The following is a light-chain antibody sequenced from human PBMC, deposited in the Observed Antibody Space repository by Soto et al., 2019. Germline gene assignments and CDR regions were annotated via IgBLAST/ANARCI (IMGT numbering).Light chain of an antibody. CDR2: EGS. J-gene: IGLJ3*02. CDR3: CSYAGSNTWV. V-gene: IGLV2-23*01. CDR1: SRDVGSYNL. Sequence: QSVLTQPASVSGSPGQSITISCTGTSRDVGSYNLVSWYQKHPGKAPKLIIYEGSKRPSGVSDRFSGSKSGNTASLTISGLQAEDESVYYCCSYAGSNTWVFGGGTKLTVL.